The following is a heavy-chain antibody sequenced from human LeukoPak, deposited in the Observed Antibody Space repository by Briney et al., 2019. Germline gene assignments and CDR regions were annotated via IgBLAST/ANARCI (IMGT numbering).Heavy chain of an antibody. CDR1: GGSISSYY. D-gene: IGHD3-22*01. CDR2: INHSGST. J-gene: IGHJ4*02. CDR3: VTYYFDSSGPKKNY. V-gene: IGHV4-34*01. Sequence: PSETLSLTCTVSGGSISSYYWSWIRQPPGKGLEWIGEINHSGSTNYNPSLKSRVTISVDTSKKQFSLKLSSVTAADTAVYYCVTYYFDSSGPKKNYWGQGTLVTVSS.